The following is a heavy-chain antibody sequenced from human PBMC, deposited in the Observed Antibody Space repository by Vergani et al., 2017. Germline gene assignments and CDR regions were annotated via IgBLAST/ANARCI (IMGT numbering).Heavy chain of an antibody. CDR3: ARGDYGILTGYRY. J-gene: IGHJ4*02. CDR1: GYTFSNYY. CDR2: INPSGGHT. Sequence: QVQVVQSGAEVKKSGASVKVSCKTSGYTFSNYYMHWVRQAPGQGLEWMGIINPSGGHTNYAQKFQGRVTMTRDTSTSTVYMELSSLRSEDTAIYYCARGDYGILTGYRYWGQGNLVTGS. V-gene: IGHV1-46*03. D-gene: IGHD3-9*01.